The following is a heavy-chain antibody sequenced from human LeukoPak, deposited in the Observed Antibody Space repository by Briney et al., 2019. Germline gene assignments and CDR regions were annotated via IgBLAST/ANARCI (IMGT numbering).Heavy chain of an antibody. CDR3: ARDRNWNFDY. J-gene: IGHJ4*02. CDR2: ISSSSSYI. V-gene: IGHV3-21*01. D-gene: IGHD1-1*01. CDR1: GFTFSSYS. Sequence: GGSLRLSCAASGFTFSSYSMNWVRQAPGKGLEWVSSISSSSSYIYYADSVKGRFTISRDNARNSLYLQMNSLRAEDTAIYYCARDRNWNFDYWGQGTLVTVSS.